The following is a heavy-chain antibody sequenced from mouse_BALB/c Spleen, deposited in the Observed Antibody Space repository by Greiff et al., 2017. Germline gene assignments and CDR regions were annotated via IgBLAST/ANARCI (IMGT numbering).Heavy chain of an antibody. CDR3: AIYYGSSFFDY. CDR1: GYTFTSYV. J-gene: IGHJ2*01. Sequence: VQLKESGPELVKPGASVKMSCKASGYTFTSYVMHWVKQKPGQGLEWIGYINPYNDGTKYNEKFKGKATLTSDKSSSTAYMELSSLTSEDSAVYYCAIYYGSSFFDYWGQGTTLTVSS. CDR2: INPYNDGT. V-gene: IGHV1-14*01. D-gene: IGHD1-1*01.